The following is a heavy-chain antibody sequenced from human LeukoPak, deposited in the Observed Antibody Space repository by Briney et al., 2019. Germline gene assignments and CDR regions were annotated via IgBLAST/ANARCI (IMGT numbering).Heavy chain of an antibody. CDR1: GYSISSGYY. J-gene: IGHJ4*02. Sequence: SETLSLTCTVSGYSISSGYYWVWIRQPPGKGLEWIGSIYRSDSTNYNPSLKSRVTISVDTSKNQFSLQLNSVTPEDTAVYYCARESPDLAFDYWGQGTLVTVSS. CDR3: ARESPDLAFDY. V-gene: IGHV4-38-2*02. CDR2: IYRSDST.